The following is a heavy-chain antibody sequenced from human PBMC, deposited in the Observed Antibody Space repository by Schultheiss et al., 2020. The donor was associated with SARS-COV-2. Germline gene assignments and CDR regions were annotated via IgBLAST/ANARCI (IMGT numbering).Heavy chain of an antibody. CDR3: ARRDMVVAAGLDY. CDR2: INHSGST. V-gene: IGHV4-59*08. J-gene: IGHJ4*02. D-gene: IGHD2-15*01. CDR1: GGSISSYY. Sequence: SETLSLTCTVSGGSISSYYWSWIRQPPGKGLEWIGEINHSGSTNYNPSLKSRVTISVDTSKNQFSLKLSSVTAADTAVYYCARRDMVVAAGLDYWGQGTLVTVSS.